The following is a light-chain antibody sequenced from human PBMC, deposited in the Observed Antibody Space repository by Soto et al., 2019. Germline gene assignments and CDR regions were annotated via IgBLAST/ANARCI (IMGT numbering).Light chain of an antibody. CDR2: GAS. Sequence: EIVLTQSPGTLSLSPGERATLSCRASQSVSNTYLAWYQQKPGQAPRLLIYGASSRATDIPARFSGSGSGTDFTLTISRLEPEDFAVYYCQQYGSSPPYTFGQGTKLEIK. CDR1: QSVSNTY. V-gene: IGKV3-20*01. CDR3: QQYGSSPPYT. J-gene: IGKJ2*01.